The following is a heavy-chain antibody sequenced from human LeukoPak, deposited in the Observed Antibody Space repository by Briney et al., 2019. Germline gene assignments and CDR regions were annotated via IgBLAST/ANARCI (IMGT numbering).Heavy chain of an antibody. Sequence: GGSLRLSCAASGFTFSGSAMHWVRQASGKGLEWVGRIRSKANSYATAYAESVKGRFTISRDDSKNTAYLQMNSLKTEDTAVYYCTRAYSSGWTYAFDIWGQGTMVTVSS. CDR2: IRSKANSYAT. CDR1: GFTFSGSA. V-gene: IGHV3-73*01. CDR3: TRAYSSGWTYAFDI. J-gene: IGHJ3*02. D-gene: IGHD6-19*01.